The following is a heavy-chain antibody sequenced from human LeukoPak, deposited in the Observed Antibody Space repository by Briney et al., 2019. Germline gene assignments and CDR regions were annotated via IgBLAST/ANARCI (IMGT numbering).Heavy chain of an antibody. Sequence: GGSLRLSCAASGFTFSSYSMNWVRQAPGKGLEWVSSISSSSSYIYYADSVKGRVTISRDNAKNSLYLQMNSLRAEDTAVYYCARLYSGSYLFDYWGQGTLVTVSS. CDR3: ARLYSGSYLFDY. V-gene: IGHV3-21*01. D-gene: IGHD1-26*01. CDR1: GFTFSSYS. J-gene: IGHJ4*02. CDR2: ISSSSSYI.